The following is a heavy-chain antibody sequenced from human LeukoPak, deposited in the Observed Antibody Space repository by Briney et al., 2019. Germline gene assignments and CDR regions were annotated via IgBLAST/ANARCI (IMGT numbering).Heavy chain of an antibody. Sequence: SETLSLTCTVSGGSVSNSNYYCGWVRQPPGKGLEWIGSIYYSGSTYYNPSLKSRVTISVDTSKSQFSLKLSSVTAAGTAVYYCARQRGYCSGGSCYGMFDYWGQGTLVTVSS. CDR2: IYYSGST. J-gene: IGHJ4*02. CDR3: ARQRGYCSGGSCYGMFDY. D-gene: IGHD2-15*01. CDR1: GGSVSNSNYY. V-gene: IGHV4-39*01.